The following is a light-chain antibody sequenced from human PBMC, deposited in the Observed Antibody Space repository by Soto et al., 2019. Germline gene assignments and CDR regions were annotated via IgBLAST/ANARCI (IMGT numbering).Light chain of an antibody. CDR1: SSDVGGYNY. CDR3: SSYAGTFYV. Sequence: QSVLTQPPSASGSPGQSVTISCTGTSSDVGGYNYVSWYQQHPGKAPKLMIYEVTKRPSGVPDRFSGSKSGNTASLTVSGLQAEDEADYYCSSYAGTFYVIGTGTKLTVL. V-gene: IGLV2-8*01. J-gene: IGLJ1*01. CDR2: EVT.